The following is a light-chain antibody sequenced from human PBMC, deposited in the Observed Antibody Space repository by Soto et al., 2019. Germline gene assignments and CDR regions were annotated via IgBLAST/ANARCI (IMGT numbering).Light chain of an antibody. CDR3: SSYTSSSTRV. J-gene: IGLJ1*01. Sequence: QSALTQPASVSGSPGQSITISCTGTSSDVGGYNYVSWYQQHPDKAPKLMIYDVSNRPSGVSNRSSGSKSGNTASLTISGLQADDEADYYCSSYTSSSTRVFGTGTKVTVL. CDR1: SSDVGGYNY. V-gene: IGLV2-14*03. CDR2: DVS.